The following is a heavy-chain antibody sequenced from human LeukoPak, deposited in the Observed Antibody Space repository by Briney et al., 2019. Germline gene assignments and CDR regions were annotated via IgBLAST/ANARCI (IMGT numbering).Heavy chain of an antibody. Sequence: SETLSLTCTVSGGSISSYYWSWIRQPPGKGLEWIGYIYYSGSTNYNPSLKSRVTISVDTSKNQFSLKLSSVTAADTAVYYCAREPPPYLSVAYYFDYWGQGTLVTVSS. D-gene: IGHD2/OR15-2a*01. J-gene: IGHJ4*02. CDR3: AREPPPYLSVAYYFDY. CDR1: GGSISSYY. V-gene: IGHV4-59*12. CDR2: IYYSGST.